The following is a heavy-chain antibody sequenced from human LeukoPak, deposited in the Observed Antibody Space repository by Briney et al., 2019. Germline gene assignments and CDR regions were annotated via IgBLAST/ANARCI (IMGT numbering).Heavy chain of an antibody. D-gene: IGHD1-26*01. J-gene: IGHJ4*02. CDR2: ISGSGGYT. Sequence: QSGGSLRLSCAASGFTFSSYAMSRVRQAPGKGLEWVSSISGSGGYTYYADSVKGRLTISRDNSKNTLYLQMNSLRAEDTAVYYCAKERGATLFDYWGQGTLVTVSS. CDR1: GFTFSSYA. V-gene: IGHV3-23*01. CDR3: AKERGATLFDY.